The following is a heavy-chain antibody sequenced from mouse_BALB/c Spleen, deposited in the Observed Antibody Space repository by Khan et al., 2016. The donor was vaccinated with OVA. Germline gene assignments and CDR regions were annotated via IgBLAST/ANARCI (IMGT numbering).Heavy chain of an antibody. V-gene: IGHV3-2*02. J-gene: IGHJ2*01. CDR3: ARGGDDEYYFDY. Sequence: EVELVESGPGLVKPSQSLSLTCTVTGYSITSDYAWNWIRQFPGNKLEWMGYISYSGSTSYNPSLKSRISITRDTSKNQFFLQLNSVTTEDTATYYCARGGDDEYYFDYWGQGTTLTVSS. CDR1: GYSITSDYA. CDR2: ISYSGST.